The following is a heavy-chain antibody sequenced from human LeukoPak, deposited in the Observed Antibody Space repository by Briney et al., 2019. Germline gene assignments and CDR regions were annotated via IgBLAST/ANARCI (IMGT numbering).Heavy chain of an antibody. D-gene: IGHD3-10*01. Sequence: EASVKVSCKVSGYTLTELSMHWVRQAPGKGLEWMGGFDPEDGETIYAQKFQGRVTMTEDTSTDTAYMELSSLRSEDTAVYYCATDPTTVVRGVIQDYWGQGTLVTVSS. CDR1: GYTLTELS. CDR3: ATDPTTVVRGVIQDY. CDR2: FDPEDGET. J-gene: IGHJ4*02. V-gene: IGHV1-24*01.